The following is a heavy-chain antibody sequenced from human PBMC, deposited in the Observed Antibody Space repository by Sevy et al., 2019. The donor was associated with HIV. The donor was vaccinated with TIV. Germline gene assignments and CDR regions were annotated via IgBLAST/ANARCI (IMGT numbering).Heavy chain of an antibody. Sequence: GWSLRLSCVASGFTFRSYWMSWVRQAPGKGLEWVANRKLDGSEKYYVDSVKGRFTISRDNAKNSLYLQMNSLRAEDTAVYYCARDCSSTSCRWGMDVWGQGTTVTVSS. J-gene: IGHJ6*02. CDR1: GFTFRSYW. CDR3: ARDCSSTSCRWGMDV. CDR2: RKLDGSEK. D-gene: IGHD2-2*01. V-gene: IGHV3-7*03.